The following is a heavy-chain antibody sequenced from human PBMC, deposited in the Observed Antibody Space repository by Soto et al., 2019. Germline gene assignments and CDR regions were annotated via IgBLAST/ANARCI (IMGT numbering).Heavy chain of an antibody. V-gene: IGHV3-30*03. CDR1: GFTFSSYG. CDR3: AIFGSGSSSSKNDAFDI. CDR2: ISYDGSNK. D-gene: IGHD3-10*01. Sequence: QVQLVESGGGVVQPGRSLRLSCAASGFTFSSYGMHWVRQAPGKGLEWVAVISYDGSNKYYADSVKGRFTISRDNSKNTLYLQMNSLRAEDTAVYYCAIFGSGSSSSKNDAFDIWGQGTMVTVSS. J-gene: IGHJ3*02.